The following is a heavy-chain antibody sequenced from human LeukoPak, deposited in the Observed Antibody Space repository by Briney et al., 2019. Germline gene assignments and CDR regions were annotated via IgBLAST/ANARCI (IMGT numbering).Heavy chain of an antibody. D-gene: IGHD6-19*01. V-gene: IGHV1-58*02. CDR3: AADFSGWPFYYMDV. Sequence: GASVKVSCKASGFTFTSSAMQWVRQARGQRLEWIGWIVVGSGNTNYAQKFQERVTITRDMSTSTAYMELSSLSSEDTAVYYCAADFSGWPFYYMDVWGKGTTVTVSS. J-gene: IGHJ6*03. CDR1: GFTFTSSA. CDR2: IVVGSGNT.